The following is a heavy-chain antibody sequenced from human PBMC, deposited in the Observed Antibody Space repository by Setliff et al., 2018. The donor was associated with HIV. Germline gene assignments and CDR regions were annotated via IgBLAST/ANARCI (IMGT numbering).Heavy chain of an antibody. V-gene: IGHV4-30-4*08. CDR1: GASLSSGDYY. D-gene: IGHD3-10*01. CDR2: NYYSGNS. CDR3: AREVNIPVRGITDDAFDI. J-gene: IGHJ3*02. Sequence: LSLTCTVSGASLSSGDYYWSWMRQPPGKGLEWIGYNYYSGNSYYNPSLKSRVTLSVDTSKNQFSLKVNSVTAADTAVYYCAREVNIPVRGITDDAFDIWGQGTMVTVSS.